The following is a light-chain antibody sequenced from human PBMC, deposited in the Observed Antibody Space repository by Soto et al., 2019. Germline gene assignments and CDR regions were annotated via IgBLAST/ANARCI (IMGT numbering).Light chain of an antibody. Sequence: EIVLTQSPGTLSLSPGERATLSCRASQSVSSSYLAWYQQKPGQAPRLLIYGTSSRATAIPDRFSGSGSGTDFTLTISSLEPEDFAVYYCQQYGSSPWTFGQGTKVESK. CDR3: QQYGSSPWT. CDR2: GTS. CDR1: QSVSSSY. J-gene: IGKJ1*01. V-gene: IGKV3-20*01.